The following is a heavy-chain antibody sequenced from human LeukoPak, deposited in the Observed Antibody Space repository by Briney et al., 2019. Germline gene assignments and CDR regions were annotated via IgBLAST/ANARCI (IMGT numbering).Heavy chain of an antibody. CDR2: ISGSGGST. CDR1: GFTFSSYA. CDR3: AKALVPYDFWSGYLDY. Sequence: GGSLRLSCAASGFTFSSYAMGWVRQAPGKGLEWVSAISGSGGSTYYADSVKGRFTISRDNSKNTLYLQMNSLRAEDTAVYYCAKALVPYDFWSGYLDYWGQGTLVTVSS. D-gene: IGHD3-3*01. V-gene: IGHV3-23*01. J-gene: IGHJ4*02.